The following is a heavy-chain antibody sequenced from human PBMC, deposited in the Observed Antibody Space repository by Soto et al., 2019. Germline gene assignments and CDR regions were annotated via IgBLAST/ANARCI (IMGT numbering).Heavy chain of an antibody. D-gene: IGHD3-3*01. CDR2: ISYDGSNK. Sequence: QVQLVESGGGVVQPGRSLRLSCAASGFTFSSYGMHWVRQAPGKGLEWVAVISYDGSNKYYADSVKGRFTISRDNSKNTLYLQMNSLRAEDTAVYYCAKVHKNRLRFLPDYWGQGTLVTVSS. V-gene: IGHV3-30*18. CDR1: GFTFSSYG. J-gene: IGHJ4*02. CDR3: AKVHKNRLRFLPDY.